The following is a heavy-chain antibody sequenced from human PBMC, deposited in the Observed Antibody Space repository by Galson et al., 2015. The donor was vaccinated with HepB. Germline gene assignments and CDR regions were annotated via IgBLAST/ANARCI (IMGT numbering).Heavy chain of an antibody. J-gene: IGHJ4*02. CDR3: VKGKDYFDDSGYSFGY. CDR2: IHYDGTDK. Sequence: SLRLSCAASGFRFSSYGMHWVRQAPGKGLDWVAAIHYDGTDKYYADSVKGRFTISRDNSKDTLYLQMNSLRAEDTAVYFCVKGKDYFDDSGYSFGYWGQGTLVTVSS. V-gene: IGHV3-30*02. CDR1: GFRFSSYG. D-gene: IGHD3-22*01.